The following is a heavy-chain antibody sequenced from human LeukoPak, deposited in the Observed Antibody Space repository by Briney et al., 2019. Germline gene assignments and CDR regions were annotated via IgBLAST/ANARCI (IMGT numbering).Heavy chain of an antibody. Sequence: SETLSLTCTVSGGSFSSGGYYWSWIRQYPGKGLEWIGYIYYSGSTYYNPSLKSRVTMSVDTSKKQFSLKLSSVTAADTAVYYCARWGYSSTREYYYFDYWGQGALVTVSS. V-gene: IGHV4-31*03. CDR3: ARWGYSSTREYYYFDY. CDR2: IYYSGST. CDR1: GGSFSSGGYY. D-gene: IGHD6-13*01. J-gene: IGHJ4*02.